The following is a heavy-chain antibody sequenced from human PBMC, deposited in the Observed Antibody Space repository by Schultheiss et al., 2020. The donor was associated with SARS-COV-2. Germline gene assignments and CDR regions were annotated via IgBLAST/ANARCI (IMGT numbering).Heavy chain of an antibody. J-gene: IGHJ4*02. CDR2: IYTSGST. V-gene: IGHV4-4*07. CDR1: GGSISSYY. Sequence: SETLSLTCTVSGGSISSYYWSWIRQPAGKGLEWIGRIYTSGSTNYNPSLKSRVTMSVDTSKNQFSLKLSSVTAADTAVYYCARGPYCTIGVCYKGSFDYWGQGTLVTVSS. CDR3: ARGPYCTIGVCYKGSFDY. D-gene: IGHD2-8*01.